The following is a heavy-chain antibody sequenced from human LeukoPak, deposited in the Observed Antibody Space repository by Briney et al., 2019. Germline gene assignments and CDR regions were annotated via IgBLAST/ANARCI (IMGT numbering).Heavy chain of an antibody. CDR1: GFTFSSYE. CDR2: IYSGGST. J-gene: IGHJ6*02. Sequence: GGSLRLSCAASGFTFSSYEMNWVRQAPGKGLEWVSVIYSGGSTYYADSVKGRFTISRDNSKNTLYLQMNSLRAEDTAVYYCARYGSGSYSYYYYGMDVWGQGTTVTVSS. V-gene: IGHV3-53*01. D-gene: IGHD3-10*01. CDR3: ARYGSGSYSYYYYGMDV.